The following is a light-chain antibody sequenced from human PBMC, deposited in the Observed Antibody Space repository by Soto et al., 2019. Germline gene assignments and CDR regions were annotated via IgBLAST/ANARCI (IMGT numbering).Light chain of an antibody. CDR1: QSVSSN. CDR3: QQYNNWRLIT. CDR2: GAS. V-gene: IGKV3-15*01. J-gene: IGKJ5*01. Sequence: EIVMTRSPATLSVSPGERATLSCRASQSVSSNLGWYQQKPGQAPRLLIYGASTRATGIPARFSGSGSGTEFTLTISSLQSEDFAVYYCQQYNNWRLITFGQGTRLEIK.